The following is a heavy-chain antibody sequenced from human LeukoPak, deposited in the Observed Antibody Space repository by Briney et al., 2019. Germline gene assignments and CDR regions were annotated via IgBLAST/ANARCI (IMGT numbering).Heavy chain of an antibody. CDR1: GFTFSSYG. J-gene: IGHJ4*02. D-gene: IGHD3-3*01. CDR2: IRYDGSSK. CDR3: AKSFWSGHNAFDY. Sequence: GGSLRLSCAASGFTFSSYGMHWVRQAPGKGLEWVAFIRYDGSSKYYADSVKGRFTISRDNSKNTLYLQMNSLRAEDTAVYYCAKSFWSGHNAFDYWGQGTLVTVSS. V-gene: IGHV3-30*02.